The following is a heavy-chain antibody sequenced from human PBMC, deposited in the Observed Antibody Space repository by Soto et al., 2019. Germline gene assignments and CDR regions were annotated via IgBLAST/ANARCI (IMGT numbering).Heavy chain of an antibody. CDR2: IHYTGST. CDR3: ARDAFPRGMVRGTDWLDP. CDR1: GGSIRSYY. Sequence: PSETLSLTCSVSGGSIRSYYWIWIRQPPGKGLEWIGYIHYTGSTNYNPSLKSRVTISVDTSKNQFSLKVSSVTAADTAVYYCARDAFPRGMVRGTDWLDPWGQGTRVTVSS. D-gene: IGHD3-10*01. V-gene: IGHV4-59*01. J-gene: IGHJ5*02.